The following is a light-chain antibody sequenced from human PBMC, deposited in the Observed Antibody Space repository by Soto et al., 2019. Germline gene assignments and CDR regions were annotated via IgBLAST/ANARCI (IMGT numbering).Light chain of an antibody. CDR3: SSYTSSSTLYV. V-gene: IGLV2-14*01. CDR2: DVS. Sequence: QSALTQPASVSGSPGQSITISCTGTSSDVGGYNYVSWYQQHPGKAPKLMIYDVSNRPSGVSNRFSGSKSGNTASLTISGLQAEDDADYYSSSYTSSSTLYVFGTGTKLTVL. J-gene: IGLJ1*01. CDR1: SSDVGGYNY.